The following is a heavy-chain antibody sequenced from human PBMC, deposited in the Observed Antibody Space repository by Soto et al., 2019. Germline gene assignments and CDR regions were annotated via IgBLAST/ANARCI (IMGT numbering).Heavy chain of an antibody. CDR3: TRDSSSGNYYGMDV. CDR2: IRSKAYGGTT. J-gene: IGHJ6*02. D-gene: IGHD6-6*01. V-gene: IGHV3-49*04. Sequence: SLRLSCTASGFTFGDYAMSWVRQAPGKGLEWVGFIRSKAYGGTTEYAASVKGRFTISRDDSKSIAYLQMNSLKTEDTAVYYCTRDSSSGNYYGMDVWGQGTTVTVSS. CDR1: GFTFGDYA.